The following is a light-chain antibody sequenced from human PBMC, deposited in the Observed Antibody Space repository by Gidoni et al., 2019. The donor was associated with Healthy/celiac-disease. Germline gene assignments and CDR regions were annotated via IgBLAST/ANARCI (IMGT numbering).Light chain of an antibody. J-gene: IGKJ1*01. CDR3: QQSYSTWWT. V-gene: IGKV1-39*01. CDR2: AAS. CDR1: QSISSY. Sequence: ITCRASQSISSYLNWYQQKPGKAPKLLIYAASSLQSGVPSRFSGSGSGTDFTLTISSLQPEDFATYYCQQSYSTWWTFGQGTKVEIK.